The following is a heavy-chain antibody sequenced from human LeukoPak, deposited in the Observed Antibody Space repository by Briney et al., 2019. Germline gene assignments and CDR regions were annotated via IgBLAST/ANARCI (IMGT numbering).Heavy chain of an antibody. CDR3: AKGHNYDSSGYYDY. D-gene: IGHD3-22*01. Sequence: PGGSLRLSCAASGFTFDDYTMHWVRQAPGKGLEWVSLISWDGGSTYHADSVKGRFTISRDNSKNSLYLQMNSLRTEDTALYYCAKGHNYDSSGYYDYWGQGTLVTVSS. J-gene: IGHJ4*02. V-gene: IGHV3-43*01. CDR2: ISWDGGST. CDR1: GFTFDDYT.